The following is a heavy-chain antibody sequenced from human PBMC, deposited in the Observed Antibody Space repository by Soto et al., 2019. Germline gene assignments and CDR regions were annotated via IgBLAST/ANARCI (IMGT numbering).Heavy chain of an antibody. Sequence: SETLSLTCTVSGGSISSYYWSWIRQPPGKGLEWIGYIYYSGSTNCNPSLKSRVTISVDTSKNQFSLKLSSVTAADTAVYYCAMYSSSPGWFDYWGQGTLVTVSS. D-gene: IGHD6-6*01. CDR1: GGSISSYY. CDR2: IYYSGST. CDR3: AMYSSSPGWFDY. J-gene: IGHJ4*02. V-gene: IGHV4-59*01.